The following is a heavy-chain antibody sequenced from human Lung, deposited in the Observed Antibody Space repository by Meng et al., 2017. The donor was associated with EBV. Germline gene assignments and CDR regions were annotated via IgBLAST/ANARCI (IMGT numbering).Heavy chain of an antibody. Sequence: QVQLGQSGSELKNPGXSVKVSCKASGYTFSTYTINWVRQAHGRGLEWMGWISTNTGTPTYTQGFTGRFVFSLDTSVSTAYLQISSLKAEDTAVYYCARGGNFDPWGQGTLVTVSS. CDR1: GYTFSTYT. D-gene: IGHD2/OR15-2a*01. CDR3: ARGGNFDP. CDR2: ISTNTGTP. V-gene: IGHV7-4-1*02. J-gene: IGHJ5*02.